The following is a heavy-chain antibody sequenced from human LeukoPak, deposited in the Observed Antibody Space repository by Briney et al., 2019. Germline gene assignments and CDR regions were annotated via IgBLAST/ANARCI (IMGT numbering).Heavy chain of an antibody. D-gene: IGHD5-12*01. CDR3: ARVNGNSGYDIGYFDY. J-gene: IGHJ4*02. V-gene: IGHV3-11*01. CDR1: GFTFSDYY. CDR2: ISSSGSTI. Sequence: GGSLRLSCAASGFTFSDYYMSWIRQAPGKGLEWVSYISSSGSTIYYADSVKGRFTISRDNAKNSLYLQMNSLRAEGTAVYYCARVNGNSGYDIGYFDYWGQGTLVTVPS.